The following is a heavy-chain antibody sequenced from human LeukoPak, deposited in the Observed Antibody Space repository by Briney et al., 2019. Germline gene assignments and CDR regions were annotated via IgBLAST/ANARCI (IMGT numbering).Heavy chain of an antibody. D-gene: IGHD1-26*01. CDR1: GGTFSSYA. CDR2: IIPIFGTA. Sequence: SVKVSCKASGGTFSSYAISWVRQAPGQGLEWMGGIIPIFGTANYAQKFQGRVTITADESTSTAYMELSSLRSEDTAVYYCASMNPTAGAADYWGQGTLVTVSS. J-gene: IGHJ4*02. V-gene: IGHV1-69*01. CDR3: ASMNPTAGAADY.